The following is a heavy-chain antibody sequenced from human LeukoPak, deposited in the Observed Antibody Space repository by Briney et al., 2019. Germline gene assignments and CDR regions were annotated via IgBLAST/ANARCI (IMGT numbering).Heavy chain of an antibody. CDR2: ISGSGGST. CDR3: TRVGYIDEGIDY. D-gene: IGHD5-24*01. J-gene: IGHJ4*02. V-gene: IGHV3-23*01. CDR1: GFTFSSYA. Sequence: PGGSLRLSCAASGFTFSSYAMSWVRQAPGKGLEWVSAISGSGGSTYYADSVKGRFTISRDNSKNTLYLQMNSLRAKDTAIYYCTRVGYIDEGIDYWGQGTLVTVSS.